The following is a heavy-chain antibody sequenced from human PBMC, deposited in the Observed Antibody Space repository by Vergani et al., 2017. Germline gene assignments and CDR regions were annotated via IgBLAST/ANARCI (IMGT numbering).Heavy chain of an antibody. D-gene: IGHD6-13*01. CDR2: IYYSWST. CDR3: ARNQSEQQLGSWFYYYGMDV. CDR1: GGSISSSSYY. Sequence: QLQLQESGPGLVKPSETLSLTCTVSGGSISSSSYYWGWIRQPPGKGMEWIGSIYYSWSTYYNPSHKSRITISIDTSKNQFALKLSSVTGADPAVYYCARNQSEQQLGSWFYYYGMDVWGQGTTVTVSS. J-gene: IGHJ6*02. V-gene: IGHV4-39*01.